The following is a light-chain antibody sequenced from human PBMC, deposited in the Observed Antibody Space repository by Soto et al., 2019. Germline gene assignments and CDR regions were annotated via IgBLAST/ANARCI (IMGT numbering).Light chain of an antibody. CDR2: AAT. V-gene: IGKV1-6*01. J-gene: IGKJ1*01. CDR3: QEYNNYWT. Sequence: AIQMTQSQSSLSASVGARVTLTCRAGQVTISALCCYQHKPGKAPMLLIYAATSFQSGVPSRFSGSGSGTDFTLTISSLHPDDFATYYCQEYNNYWTFGQGTKVDI. CDR1: QVTISA.